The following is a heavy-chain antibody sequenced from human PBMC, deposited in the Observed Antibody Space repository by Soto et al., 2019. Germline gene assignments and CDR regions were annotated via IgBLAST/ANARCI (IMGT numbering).Heavy chain of an antibody. CDR2: ISYDGSNK. J-gene: IGHJ6*02. CDR3: ARNWYSSSSVAVYYYYGMDV. Sequence: QVQLVESGGGVVQPGRSLRLSYAASGFTFSSYAMHWVRQAPGKGLEWVAVISYDGSNKYYADSVKGRFTISRDNSKNTLYLQMNSLRAEDTAVYYCARNWYSSSSVAVYYYYGMDVWGQGTTVTVSS. D-gene: IGHD6-6*01. CDR1: GFTFSSYA. V-gene: IGHV3-30-3*01.